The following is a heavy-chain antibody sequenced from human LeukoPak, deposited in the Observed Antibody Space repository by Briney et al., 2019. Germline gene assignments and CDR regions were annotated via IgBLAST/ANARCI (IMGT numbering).Heavy chain of an antibody. V-gene: IGHV7-4-1*02. D-gene: IGHD3-16*02. CDR3: ARLSASTFDP. Sequence: ASVKVSCKASGYTFISYAMNWVRQAPGQGLEWMGWINTNTGNPTYDQGFTGRFVFSLDTSVSTAYLQISSLKADDTAVYYCARLSASTFDPWGQGTLVTVSS. J-gene: IGHJ5*02. CDR1: GYTFISYA. CDR2: INTNTGNP.